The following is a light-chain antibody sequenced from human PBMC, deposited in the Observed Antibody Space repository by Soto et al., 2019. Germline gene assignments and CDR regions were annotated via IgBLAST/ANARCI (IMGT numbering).Light chain of an antibody. Sequence: DIQMTQSPSTLSGSVGDRVTITCRASQTISSWLAWYQQKPGKATKILIYKASTLKSGVPSRFSGSGSGTEFTLTISSLQPDDFATYYCQHYNSYSEAFGQGTKVELK. CDR3: QHYNSYSEA. J-gene: IGKJ1*01. CDR2: KAS. V-gene: IGKV1-5*03. CDR1: QTISSW.